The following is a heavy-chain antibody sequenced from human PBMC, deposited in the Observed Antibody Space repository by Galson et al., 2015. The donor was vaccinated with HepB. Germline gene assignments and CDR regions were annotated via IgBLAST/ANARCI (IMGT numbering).Heavy chain of an antibody. J-gene: IGHJ6*03. CDR2: ISSSSSYI. CDR3: ARGHCGGDCYSESSYYYYMDV. V-gene: IGHV3-21*01. CDR1: GFTFSSYS. Sequence: SLRLSCAASGFTFSSYSMNWVRQAPGKGLEWVSSISSSSSYIYYADSVKGRFTISRDNAKNSLYLQMNSLRAEDTAVYYCARGHCGGDCYSESSYYYYMDVWGKGTTVTVSS. D-gene: IGHD2-21*01.